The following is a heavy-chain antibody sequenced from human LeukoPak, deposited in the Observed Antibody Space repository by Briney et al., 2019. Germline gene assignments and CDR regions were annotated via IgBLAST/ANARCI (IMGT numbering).Heavy chain of an antibody. J-gene: IGHJ5*02. D-gene: IGHD2-15*01. Sequence: GGSLRLSCAASGFTFSRYSMNWVRQAPGKGLEWVSSISSSSSYIYYADSVKGRFTISRDNAKNSLYLQMNSLRAEDTAVYYCARVRYCSGGSCYGNWYDPWGQGTLVTVSS. CDR3: ARVRYCSGGSCYGNWYDP. CDR2: ISSSSSYI. V-gene: IGHV3-21*01. CDR1: GFTFSRYS.